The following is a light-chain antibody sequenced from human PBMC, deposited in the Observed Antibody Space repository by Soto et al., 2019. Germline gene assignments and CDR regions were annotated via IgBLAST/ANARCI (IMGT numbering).Light chain of an antibody. Sequence: EIVLTQSPATLSLSPGERATLSCRASQSVRTYLAWYQQKPGQAPRLLIYGASNRATGIPDRFSGSGSGTDFPLTISRLEPEDLAVYYCQQYGSSGTFGQGTKVDIK. V-gene: IGKV3-20*01. CDR2: GAS. CDR3: QQYGSSGT. CDR1: QSVRTY. J-gene: IGKJ1*01.